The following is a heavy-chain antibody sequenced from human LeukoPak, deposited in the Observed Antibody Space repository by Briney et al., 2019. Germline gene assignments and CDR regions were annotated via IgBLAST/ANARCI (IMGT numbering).Heavy chain of an antibody. D-gene: IGHD6-19*01. CDR3: ASRRRGWCFDY. Sequence: SETLSLTCTVSGGSISSYYWSWIRQPPGKGLEWIGYIYYSGSTNYNPSLKSRVTISVDTSKNQFSLKLSSVTAADTAVYYCASRRRGWCFDYWGQGTLVTVSS. CDR1: GGSISSYY. V-gene: IGHV4-59*08. CDR2: IYYSGST. J-gene: IGHJ4*02.